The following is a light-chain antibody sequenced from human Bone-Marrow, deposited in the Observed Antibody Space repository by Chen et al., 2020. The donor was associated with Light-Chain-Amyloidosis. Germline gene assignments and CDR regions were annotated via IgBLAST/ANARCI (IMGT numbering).Light chain of an antibody. Sequence: QSALTQPASVSGSPGQSITISCTGTSNDVGGYTYVSWYQQHPGKAPKLLIYDVSNRPSGVSNRFSGSKSRNTASLTISGLQAEDEAHYYCTSYRSGSTPVMFGGGTKVTVL. CDR1: SNDVGGYTY. CDR3: TSYRSGSTPVM. J-gene: IGLJ3*02. V-gene: IGLV2-14*03. CDR2: DVS.